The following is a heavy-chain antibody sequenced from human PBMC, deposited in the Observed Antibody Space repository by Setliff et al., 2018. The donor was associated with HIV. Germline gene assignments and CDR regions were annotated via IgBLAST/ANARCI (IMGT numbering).Heavy chain of an antibody. D-gene: IGHD3-3*01. CDR3: ARDAPAEYYDFWSGYILWDV. Sequence: GASVKVSCKTSGYSFADYGITWVRQAPGQGLEWMGWISTYNGNTNYAQKLQGRVTMTSEISTRTAYMELRSLRSDDTAVYYCARDAPAEYYDFWSGYILWDVWGKGTTVTVS. CDR2: ISTYNGNT. CDR1: GYSFADYG. J-gene: IGHJ6*03. V-gene: IGHV1-18*04.